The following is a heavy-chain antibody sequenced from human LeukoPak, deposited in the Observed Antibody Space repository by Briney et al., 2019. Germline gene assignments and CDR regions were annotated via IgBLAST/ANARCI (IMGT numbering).Heavy chain of an antibody. Sequence: ASVKVSCKASGGTFSSYAISWVRQAPGQGLEWMGWINPNSGGTNYAQKFQGWVTMTRDTSISTAYMELSRLRSDDTAVYYCAREGIAAAGAIDYWGQGTLVTVSS. V-gene: IGHV1-2*04. CDR1: GGTFSSYA. CDR2: INPNSGGT. J-gene: IGHJ4*02. CDR3: AREGIAAAGAIDY. D-gene: IGHD6-13*01.